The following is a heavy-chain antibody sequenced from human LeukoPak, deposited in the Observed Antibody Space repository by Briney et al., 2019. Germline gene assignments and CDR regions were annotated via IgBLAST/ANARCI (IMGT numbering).Heavy chain of an antibody. V-gene: IGHV4-59*11. J-gene: IGHJ6*03. CDR1: GGSISSHY. CDR2: IYYSGST. CDR3: ASLFRPYYMDV. Sequence: SETLSLTCTVSGGSISSHYWSWIRQPPGKGLEWIGYIYYSGSTNYNPSLKSRVTISVDTSKNQFSLKLSSVTAADTAVYYCASLFRPYYMDVWGKGTTVTVSS.